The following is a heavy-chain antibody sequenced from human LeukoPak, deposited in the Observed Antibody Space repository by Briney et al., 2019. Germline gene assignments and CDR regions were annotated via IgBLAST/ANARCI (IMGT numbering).Heavy chain of an antibody. V-gene: IGHV1-69*13. J-gene: IGHJ6*02. CDR1: GGTFSSYA. CDR2: IIPIFDTA. D-gene: IGHD2-21*02. Sequence: GASVKVSCKASGGTFSSYAISWVRQAPGQGLEWMGGIIPIFDTANYAQKFQGRVTITADESTSTAYMELSSLRSEDTAVYYCARDQKHIVVVTAIYYYYGMDVWGQGTTVTVSS. CDR3: ARDQKHIVVVTAIYYYYGMDV.